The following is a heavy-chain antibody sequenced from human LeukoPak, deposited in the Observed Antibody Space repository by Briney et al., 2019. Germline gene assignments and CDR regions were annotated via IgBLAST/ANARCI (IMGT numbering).Heavy chain of an antibody. D-gene: IGHD5-24*01. CDR2: ISGSASTI. CDR3: ARVWRQQSELDH. V-gene: IGHV3-11*04. J-gene: IGHJ4*02. CDR1: GFTFSDYY. Sequence: GGSLRLSCAASGFTFSDYYMSWVRQAPGKGLEWVSFISGSASTIYYADPVKGRFTISRDNAKKSFYLQMNSLRAEDTAVYYCARVWRQQSELDHWGQGTLVIVSS.